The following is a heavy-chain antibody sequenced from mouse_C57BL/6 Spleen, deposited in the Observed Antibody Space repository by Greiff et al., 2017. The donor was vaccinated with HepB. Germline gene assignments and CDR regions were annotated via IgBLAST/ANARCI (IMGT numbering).Heavy chain of an antibody. CDR3: AGYYALAY. D-gene: IGHD2-3*01. J-gene: IGHJ3*01. V-gene: IGHV1-19*01. CDR2: IHPYTGGS. CDR1: GYTFTDYY. Sequence: EVQLQQSGPVLVKPGASVKMSCKASGYTFTDYYMNWVKQSHGKSLEWIGVIHPYTGGSSYNQKFKGKATLTVDKSSSTAYMELNSLTSEDSVVFYCAGYYALAYWGQGARVTVSA.